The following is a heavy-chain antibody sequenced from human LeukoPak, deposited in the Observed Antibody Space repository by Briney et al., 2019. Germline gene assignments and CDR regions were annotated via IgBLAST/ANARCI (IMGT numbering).Heavy chain of an antibody. Sequence: GGSLRLSCAASGFTFSSYGMHWVRQAPGKGLEWVAFIRYDGSNKYYADSVKGRFTISRDNSQNTLYLQMNSLRAEDTAVYYCARDEGRRITLVRGVPASYYFDYWGQGTLVTVSS. CDR2: IRYDGSNK. V-gene: IGHV3-30*02. J-gene: IGHJ4*02. CDR1: GFTFSSYG. CDR3: ARDEGRRITLVRGVPASYYFDY. D-gene: IGHD3-10*01.